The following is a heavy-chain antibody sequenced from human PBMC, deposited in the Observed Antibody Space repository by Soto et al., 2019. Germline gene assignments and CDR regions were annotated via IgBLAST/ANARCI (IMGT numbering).Heavy chain of an antibody. V-gene: IGHV3-30*03. CDR3: ATEVATSYGDYGPYYYGMDV. CDR1: GFTFSSYG. CDR2: ISYDGSNK. J-gene: IGHJ6*02. Sequence: VGSLRLSCAASGFTFSSYGMHWVRQAPGKGLEWVAVISYDGSNKYYADSVKGRFAISRDNSKNTLYLQMNSLRAEDTAVYYCATEVATSYGDYGPYYYGMDVWGQGTTVTVSS. D-gene: IGHD4-17*01.